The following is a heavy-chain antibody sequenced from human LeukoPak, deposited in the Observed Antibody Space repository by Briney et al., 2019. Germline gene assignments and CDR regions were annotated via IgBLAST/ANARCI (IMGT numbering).Heavy chain of an antibody. D-gene: IGHD2-8*01. J-gene: IGHJ4*02. V-gene: IGHV3-33*01. CDR3: ARNVEYCSNGRCYFDS. Sequence: GGSLRLSCAASGFTFSSYGMHWVHQAPGKGLEWVALIRPDGSDTYYADSVKGRFTISRDNSRSTLYLQMNSLGAEDTAVYYCARNVEYCSNGRCYFDSWGQGTLVTVSS. CDR2: IRPDGSDT. CDR1: GFTFSSYG.